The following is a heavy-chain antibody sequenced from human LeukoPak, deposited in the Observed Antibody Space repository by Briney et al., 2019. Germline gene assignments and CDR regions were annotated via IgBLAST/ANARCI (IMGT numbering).Heavy chain of an antibody. J-gene: IGHJ4*02. V-gene: IGHV4-61*02. Sequence: SETLSLTCTVSAGSISSGSYYWSWIRQPAGKGLEWIGRIYTSGSTNYNPSLKSRVTISVDTSKNQFSLKLSSVTAADTAVYYCARDLTYGSGSYDYWGQGTLVTVSS. CDR1: AGSISSGSYY. CDR3: ARDLTYGSGSYDY. D-gene: IGHD3-10*01. CDR2: IYTSGST.